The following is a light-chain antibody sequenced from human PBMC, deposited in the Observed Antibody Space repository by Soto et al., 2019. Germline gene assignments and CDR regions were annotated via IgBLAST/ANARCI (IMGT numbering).Light chain of an antibody. V-gene: IGKV1-5*01. CDR3: HQYHPFPGT. Sequence: DIQMTQSPATLSASVVHSVTITCRARQTISNCLAWYQQKPGKAPNLLIYDASSLQSGVPSRFSGRGSGTDFTLAISSLQPDDFSPYYCHQYHPFPGTFGQGTKVEV. CDR2: DAS. J-gene: IGKJ1*01. CDR1: QTISNC.